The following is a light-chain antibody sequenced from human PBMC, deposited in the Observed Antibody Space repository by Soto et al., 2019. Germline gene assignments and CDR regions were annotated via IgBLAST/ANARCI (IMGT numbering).Light chain of an antibody. CDR1: QSISSW. Sequence: IQMNLSPSSLSATSGDRVTITCRASQSISSWLAWYQQKPGKAPKLLIYAASSLQSGVPSRFSGSGSGTDFTLTISSLQPEDFATYYCQQSYSTTWTFAQGSKVAIK. J-gene: IGKJ1*01. CDR2: AAS. V-gene: IGKV1-39*01. CDR3: QQSYSTTWT.